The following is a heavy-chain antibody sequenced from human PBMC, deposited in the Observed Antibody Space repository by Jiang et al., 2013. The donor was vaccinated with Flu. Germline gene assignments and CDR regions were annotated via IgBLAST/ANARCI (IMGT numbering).Heavy chain of an antibody. V-gene: IGHV3-33*01. CDR3: ARVVDYYDSSGYYPDY. D-gene: IGHD3-22*01. Sequence: LEWVAVIWYDGSNKYYADSVKGRFTISRDNSKNTLYLQMNSLRAEDTAVYYCARVVDYYDSSGYYPDYWGQGTLVTVSS. J-gene: IGHJ4*02. CDR2: IWYDGSNK.